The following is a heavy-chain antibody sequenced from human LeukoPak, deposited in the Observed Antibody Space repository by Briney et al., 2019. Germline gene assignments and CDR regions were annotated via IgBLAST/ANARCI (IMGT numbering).Heavy chain of an antibody. CDR2: ISGSDGSS. Sequence: GGSLRLSCAASGFTFNSFAMNWVRQAPGKGLEWVSSISGSDGSSHYADFVKGRFTISRDNSKNTLHLQMNSLRAEDSAVYYCAKSLGVGGYTRYKGFDQWGQGTLVTVSS. V-gene: IGHV3-23*01. J-gene: IGHJ4*02. CDR1: GFTFNSFA. CDR3: AKSLGVGGYTRYKGFDQ. D-gene: IGHD3-16*02.